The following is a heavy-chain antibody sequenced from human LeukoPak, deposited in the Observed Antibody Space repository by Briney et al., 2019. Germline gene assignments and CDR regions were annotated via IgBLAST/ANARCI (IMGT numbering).Heavy chain of an antibody. Sequence: QPGGSLRLSCAASGFTFSSYAMSWVRQAPGKGLEWVSAMSGSGDRTYYADSVKGRFTISRDNSKNTLHLQMDSLRDDDTAVYYCAKEVHDSSGFTADSWGQGTLVTVSS. CDR1: GFTFSSYA. J-gene: IGHJ4*02. CDR2: MSGSGDRT. D-gene: IGHD3-22*01. V-gene: IGHV3-23*01. CDR3: AKEVHDSSGFTADS.